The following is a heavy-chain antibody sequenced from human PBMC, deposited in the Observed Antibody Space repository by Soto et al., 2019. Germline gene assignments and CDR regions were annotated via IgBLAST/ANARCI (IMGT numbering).Heavy chain of an antibody. D-gene: IGHD3-10*01. J-gene: IGHJ6*02. CDR1: GGTFNNYA. CDR2: IIPTFGTG. V-gene: IGHV1-69*01. Sequence: QVLLVQSGPEVKKPGSSVKVSCKASGGTFNNYAINWVRQAPGKGLEWMGGIIPTFGTGNHPQKFQGRVTITADESTTIAYVELNRPRSEDTAIYYCASFDGTLVRGGRSSPYEMDVWGQGTTVIVSS. CDR3: ASFDGTLVRGGRSSPYEMDV.